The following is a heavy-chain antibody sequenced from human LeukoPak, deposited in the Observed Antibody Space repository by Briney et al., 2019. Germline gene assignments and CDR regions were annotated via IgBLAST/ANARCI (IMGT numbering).Heavy chain of an antibody. CDR3: TRRGDGSASAPPAD. CDR1: GFTFNNAW. Sequence: GGSLRLSCAASGFTFNNAWMSWVRQAPGKGLEWVGRIKSKADGGTTDYAAPVKGRITISRDDSKTTLYLEMSSLRTEDTAVYYCTRRGDGSASAPPADWGQGTLVIVSS. J-gene: IGHJ4*02. V-gene: IGHV3-15*01. D-gene: IGHD3-10*01. CDR2: IKSKADGGTT.